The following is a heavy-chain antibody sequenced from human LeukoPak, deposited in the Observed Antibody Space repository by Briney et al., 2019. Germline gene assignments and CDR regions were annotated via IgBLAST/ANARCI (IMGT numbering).Heavy chain of an antibody. D-gene: IGHD5-18*01. CDR1: GFTFTTYW. CDR3: ARDAVDTANAV. V-gene: IGHV3-74*01. J-gene: IGHJ6*02. Sequence: PGGSLRLSCAASGFTFTTYWMHWVRQAPGKGLVWVSHIKSDGSITSYADSVEGRFTISRDNAKNTLYLQMNSLRAEDTAVYYCARDAVDTANAVWGQGTTVTVSS. CDR2: IKSDGSIT.